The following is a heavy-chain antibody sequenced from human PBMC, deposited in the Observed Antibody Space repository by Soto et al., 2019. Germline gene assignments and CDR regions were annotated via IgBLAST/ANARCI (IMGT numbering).Heavy chain of an antibody. CDR2: ISAYNGNT. Sequence: ASVKVSCKASGYTFTSYGISWVRQAPGQGLEWMGWISAYNGNTNYAQKLQGRVTMTTDTSTSTAYMELRSLRSDDTAVYYCASPLAAADYDAFDIWGQGTMVTVSS. V-gene: IGHV1-18*01. CDR1: GYTFTSYG. CDR3: ASPLAAADYDAFDI. J-gene: IGHJ3*02. D-gene: IGHD6-13*01.